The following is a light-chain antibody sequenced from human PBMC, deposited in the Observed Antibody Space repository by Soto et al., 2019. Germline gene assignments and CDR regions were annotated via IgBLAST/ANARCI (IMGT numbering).Light chain of an antibody. Sequence: IVLTPSPATLSLSPGEGATLSCRASQSVSSYLAWYQQKPGQAPRLLIYDASNRATGIPARFSGSGSGTDFTLTISSLEPEDFAVYYCQQRSNWPPFTFGQGTRLEIK. CDR2: DAS. J-gene: IGKJ5*01. V-gene: IGKV3-11*01. CDR1: QSVSSY. CDR3: QQRSNWPPFT.